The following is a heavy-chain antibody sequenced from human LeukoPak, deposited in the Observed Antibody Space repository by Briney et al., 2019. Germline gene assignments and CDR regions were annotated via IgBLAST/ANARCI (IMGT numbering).Heavy chain of an antibody. CDR1: GGTFSSYA. V-gene: IGHV1-69*06. CDR2: IIPIFGTA. CDR3: ARHCSSTSCPGAYYFDY. D-gene: IGHD2-2*01. Sequence: ASVKVSCKASGGTFSSYAISWVRQAPGQGLEWMGGIIPIFGTANYAQKFQGRVTITADKSTSTAYMELSSLRSEDTAVYYCARHCSSTSCPGAYYFDYWGQGTLVTVSS. J-gene: IGHJ4*02.